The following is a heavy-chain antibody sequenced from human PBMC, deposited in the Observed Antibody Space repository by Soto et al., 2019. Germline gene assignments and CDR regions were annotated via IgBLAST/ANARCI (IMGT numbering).Heavy chain of an antibody. CDR3: ARYCTPSSGSYCWFDP. V-gene: IGHV1-69*13. CDR2: IIPIFGTA. CDR1: GGTFSSYA. D-gene: IGHD1-26*01. J-gene: IGHJ5*02. Sequence: SVKVSCKASGGTFSSYAISWVRQAPGQGLEWMGGIIPIFGTANYAQKFQGRVTITADESTSTAYMELSSLRSEYTAVYYYARYCTPSSGSYCWFDPWGQGTLVTVSS.